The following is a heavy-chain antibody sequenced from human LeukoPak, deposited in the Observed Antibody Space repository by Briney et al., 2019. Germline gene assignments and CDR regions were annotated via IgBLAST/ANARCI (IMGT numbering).Heavy chain of an antibody. CDR1: GGSFSGYY. CDR3: ARDGYSSSTQIDY. J-gene: IGHJ4*02. D-gene: IGHD6-6*01. Sequence: SETLSLTCAVYGGSFSGYYWSWIRQPPGKGLEWIGEINHSGSTNYNPSLKSRVTISVDTSKNQFSLKLSSVTAADTAVYYCARDGYSSSTQIDYWGQGTLVTVSS. V-gene: IGHV4-34*01. CDR2: INHSGST.